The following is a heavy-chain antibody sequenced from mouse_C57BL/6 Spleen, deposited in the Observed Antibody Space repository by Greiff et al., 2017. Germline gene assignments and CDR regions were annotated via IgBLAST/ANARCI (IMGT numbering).Heavy chain of an antibody. V-gene: IGHV1-52*01. CDR1: GYTFTSYW. D-gene: IGHD2-4*01. J-gene: IGHJ3*01. Sequence: QVQLQQPGAELVRPGSSVTLSCKASGYTFTSYWMHWVKQRPIQGLEWIGNIDPSDSETHYNQKFKDKATLTVDKSSSTAYMQLSSLTSEDSAVYYFARWDDYDGAWFAYWGQGTLVTVSA. CDR3: ARWDDYDGAWFAY. CDR2: IDPSDSET.